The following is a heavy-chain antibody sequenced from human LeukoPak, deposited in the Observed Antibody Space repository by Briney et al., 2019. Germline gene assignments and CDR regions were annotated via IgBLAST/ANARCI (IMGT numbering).Heavy chain of an antibody. CDR3: ARHDDYGDYNSLLDAFDI. V-gene: IGHV3-21*01. D-gene: IGHD4-17*01. CDR1: GFTFSSYS. CDR2: ISSSGSYI. Sequence: PGGSLRLSCAASGFTFSSYSMNWVRQDPGKGLEWVSSISSSGSYIYYADSVKGRFTISRDNAKNSLYLQMNSLRAEDTAVYYCARHDDYGDYNSLLDAFDIWGQGTMVTVSS. J-gene: IGHJ3*02.